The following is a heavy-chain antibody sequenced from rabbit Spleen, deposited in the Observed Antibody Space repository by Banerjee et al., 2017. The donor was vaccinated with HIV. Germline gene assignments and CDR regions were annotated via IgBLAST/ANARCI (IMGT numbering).Heavy chain of an antibody. Sequence: QEQLEESGGGLVKPEGSLTLTCKATGFSFSDRDVMCWVRQAPGKGLEWIACINTATGKAVYASWAKGRFTISTTPSTTVTLQMTSLTAADTATYFCARDLVAVIGWNFNLWGPGTLVTVS. D-gene: IGHD1-1*01. CDR3: ARDLVAVIGWNFNL. V-gene: IGHV1S45*01. J-gene: IGHJ4*01. CDR1: GFSFSDRDV. CDR2: INTATGKA.